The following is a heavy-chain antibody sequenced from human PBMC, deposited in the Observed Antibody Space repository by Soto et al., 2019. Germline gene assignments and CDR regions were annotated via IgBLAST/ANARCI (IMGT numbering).Heavy chain of an antibody. CDR1: GCSISSGGYY. Sequence: TLSFTCTVSGCSISSGGYYWSWIRQHPGKGLEWIGYIYYSGSTYYNPSLKSRVTISVDTSKNQFSLKLSSVTAADTAVYYCARGKDIVVVSPNWFDPWSQGTLVTVSS. D-gene: IGHD2-2*01. CDR2: IYYSGST. V-gene: IGHV4-31*03. CDR3: ARGKDIVVVSPNWFDP. J-gene: IGHJ5*02.